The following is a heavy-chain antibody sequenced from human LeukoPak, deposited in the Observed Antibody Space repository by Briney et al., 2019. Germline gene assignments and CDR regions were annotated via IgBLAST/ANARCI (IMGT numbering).Heavy chain of an antibody. CDR2: IYYSGSTSYNPSYSSGST. D-gene: IGHD2-8*01. CDR3: ARASGVSSYLLPI. Sequence: SETLSLTCTVSGGSFSSGRYYWSWVRQPPGKGLEWIGYIYYSGSTSYNPSYSSGSTNYNPSLKSRVTISIDTSKNQFSLRLNSVTAADTAVYYCARASGVSSYLLPIWGQGTLVTVSS. V-gene: IGHV4-61*01. J-gene: IGHJ4*02. CDR1: GGSFSSGRYY.